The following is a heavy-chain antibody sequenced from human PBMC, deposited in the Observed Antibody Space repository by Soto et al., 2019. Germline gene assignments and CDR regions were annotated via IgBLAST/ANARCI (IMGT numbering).Heavy chain of an antibody. CDR3: VRGLEWLRNY. CDR2: MNPNSGDT. V-gene: IGHV1-8*01. CDR1: GYTFTTYD. Sequence: QVQLVQSGAEVKKPGASVKVSCKATGYTFTTYDINWVRQATGQGLEWMGWMNPNSGDTGYAQKFQGRVTMTRDTSISTAYMELSTLTSEHTAVYYCVRGLEWLRNYWGQGTLVTGSS. J-gene: IGHJ4*02. D-gene: IGHD5-12*01.